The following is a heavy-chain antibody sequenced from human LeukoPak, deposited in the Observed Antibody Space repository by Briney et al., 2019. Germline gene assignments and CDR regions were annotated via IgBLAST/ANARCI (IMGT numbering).Heavy chain of an antibody. D-gene: IGHD3-3*01. J-gene: IGHJ6*02. CDR2: INHSGST. CDR1: GGSFSGYY. V-gene: IGHV4-34*01. Sequence: SETLSLTCAVYGGSFSGYYWSWMRQPPGKGLEWIGEINHSGSTNYNPSLKSRVTISVDTSKNQFSLKLSSVTAADTAVYYCAREAPYYDFWSGYWAYYGMDVWGQGTTVTVSS. CDR3: AREAPYYDFWSGYWAYYGMDV.